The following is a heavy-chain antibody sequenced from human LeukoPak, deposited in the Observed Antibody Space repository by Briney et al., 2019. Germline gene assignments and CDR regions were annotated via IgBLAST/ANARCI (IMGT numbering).Heavy chain of an antibody. CDR3: AKGVAGLDY. CDR2: ISGSGGST. D-gene: IGHD6-19*01. Sequence: PGGSLRLSCAASGFTLSSDAMSWVRQAPGKGLEWVSAISGSGGSTYYADSVKGRFTISRDNSKNTLYLQMNSLRDEDTAVYYCAKGVAGLDYWGQGTLVTVSS. CDR1: GFTLSSDA. J-gene: IGHJ4*02. V-gene: IGHV3-23*01.